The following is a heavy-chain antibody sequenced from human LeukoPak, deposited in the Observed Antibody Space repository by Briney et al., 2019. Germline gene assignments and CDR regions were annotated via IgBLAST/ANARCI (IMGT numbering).Heavy chain of an antibody. D-gene: IGHD5-12*01. CDR2: IKSKTDGGTT. CDR3: TTSPIVATINDY. Sequence: GSLRLSCAASGFTFSSFWMIWVRQAPGKGLEWVGRIKSKTDGGTTDYAAPVKGRFTISRDDSKNTLYLQMNSLKTEDTAVYYCTTSPIVATINDYWGQGTLVTVSS. J-gene: IGHJ4*02. V-gene: IGHV3-15*01. CDR1: GFTFSSFW.